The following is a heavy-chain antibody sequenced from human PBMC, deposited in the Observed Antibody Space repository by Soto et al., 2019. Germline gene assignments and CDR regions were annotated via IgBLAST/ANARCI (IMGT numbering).Heavy chain of an antibody. V-gene: IGHV4-34*01. CDR3: ARMAGPWYFDL. CDR2: INHSGSS. CDR1: GGSFSGFY. Sequence: SETLSLTCAVHGGSFSGFYWTWTRQPPGKGLEWIGEINHSGSSNYNPPLKSRVTMSLDTSRNQFSLSLNSVTAADTAVYYCARMAGPWYFDLWGRGTLVTVSS. J-gene: IGHJ2*01.